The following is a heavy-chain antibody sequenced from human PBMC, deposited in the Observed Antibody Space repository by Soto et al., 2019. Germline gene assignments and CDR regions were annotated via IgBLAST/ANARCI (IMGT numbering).Heavy chain of an antibody. D-gene: IGHD2-15*01. J-gene: IGHJ6*02. Sequence: PGGSLRLSCEASGFTFNNFAMNWVRQAPGKGLEWVSSISSNENYIYYADSVRGRFTISRDNAKNSLHLQMNSLRAEDTAVYYCARDTRTGYCSGVSCYYYGMDVWGHGSTVTVSS. CDR2: ISSNENYI. CDR3: ARDTRTGYCSGVSCYYYGMDV. V-gene: IGHV3-21*01. CDR1: GFTFNNFA.